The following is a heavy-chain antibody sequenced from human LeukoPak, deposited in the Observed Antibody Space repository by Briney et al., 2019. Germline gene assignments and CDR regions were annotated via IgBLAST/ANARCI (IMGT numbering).Heavy chain of an antibody. Sequence: GGSLRLSCAGSGFMFSNHAMSWVRQAPGKGLEWVSGISTRGGGIYYADSVKGRFTISRDNSKNTLYLQMKSLRAEDTAVYYCAKDGFDYYDSSGYYYFDYWGQGTLVTVSS. V-gene: IGHV3-23*01. CDR3: AKDGFDYYDSSGYYYFDY. J-gene: IGHJ4*02. CDR1: GFMFSNHA. D-gene: IGHD3-22*01. CDR2: ISTRGGGI.